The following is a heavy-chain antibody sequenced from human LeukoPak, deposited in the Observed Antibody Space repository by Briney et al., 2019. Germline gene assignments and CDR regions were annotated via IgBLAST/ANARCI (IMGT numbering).Heavy chain of an antibody. D-gene: IGHD3-22*01. Sequence: GGSLRLSCAASGFTFSSHWMNWVRQAPGKGLEWVANIKQDGSEKYYEDSVKGRFTISRDNAKNSLYLQMNSLRAEDTAVYYCARGVLYYDSSYYYPFYFDYWGQGTLVTVSS. V-gene: IGHV3-7*01. CDR3: ARGVLYYDSSYYYPFYFDY. J-gene: IGHJ4*02. CDR2: IKQDGSEK. CDR1: GFTFSSHW.